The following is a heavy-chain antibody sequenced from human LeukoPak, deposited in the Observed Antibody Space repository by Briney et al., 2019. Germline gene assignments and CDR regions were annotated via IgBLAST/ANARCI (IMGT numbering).Heavy chain of an antibody. CDR3: ARDSSRDYIAEAGTGASDY. V-gene: IGHV3-21*01. D-gene: IGHD6-13*01. CDR1: GFTFSSYS. CDR2: ISSSSSYI. Sequence: GGSLRLSCAASGFTFSSYSMNWVRQAPGKGLEWVSSISSSSSYIYYADSVKGRFTISRDNAKNSLYLQMNSLRAEDTAVYYCARDSSRDYIAEAGTGASDYWGQGTLVTVSS. J-gene: IGHJ4*02.